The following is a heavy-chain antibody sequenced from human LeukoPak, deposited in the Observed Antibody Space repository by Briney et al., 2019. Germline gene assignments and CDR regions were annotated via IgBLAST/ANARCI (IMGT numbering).Heavy chain of an antibody. J-gene: IGHJ4*02. CDR2: ISGSGGST. CDR1: GDTFSSYA. Sequence: GGSLRLSCAASGDTFSSYAMSWVRQAPGKGLEWVSAISGSGGSTYYADSVKGRFTISRDNSKNTLYLQMNSLRAEDTAVYYCAKGAHYYGTIYYFDYWGQGTLVTVSS. D-gene: IGHD3-10*01. V-gene: IGHV3-23*01. CDR3: AKGAHYYGTIYYFDY.